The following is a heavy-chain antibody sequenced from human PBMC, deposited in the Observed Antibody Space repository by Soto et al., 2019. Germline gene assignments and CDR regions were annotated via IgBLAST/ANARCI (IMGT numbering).Heavy chain of an antibody. J-gene: IGHJ6*02. CDR1: GFTFSASA. D-gene: IGHD6-19*01. Sequence: PGGSLRLSCAASGFTFSASAMHWVRHASGEGPEWGGRLRSQANSYATAYAASVKGRFTISRDDSKNTAYLQMNSLKTEDTAVYYCTRLRVIAVAGTHYSDYYGMDVWGQGTTVTVSS. CDR3: TRLRVIAVAGTHYSDYYGMDV. CDR2: LRSQANSYAT. V-gene: IGHV3-73*01.